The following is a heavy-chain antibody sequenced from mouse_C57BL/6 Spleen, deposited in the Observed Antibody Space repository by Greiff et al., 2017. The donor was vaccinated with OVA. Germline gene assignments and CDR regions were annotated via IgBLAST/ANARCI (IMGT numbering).Heavy chain of an antibody. Sequence: VKLQESGAELVRPGASVTLSCKASGYTFTDYEMHWVKQTPVHGLEWIGAIDPETGGTAYNQKFKGKAILTADKSSSTAYMELRSLTSEDSAVYYCTRCRGSRFDYWGQGTTLTVSS. D-gene: IGHD6-1*01. CDR3: TRCRGSRFDY. CDR2: IDPETGGT. CDR1: GYTFTDYE. V-gene: IGHV1-15*01. J-gene: IGHJ2*01.